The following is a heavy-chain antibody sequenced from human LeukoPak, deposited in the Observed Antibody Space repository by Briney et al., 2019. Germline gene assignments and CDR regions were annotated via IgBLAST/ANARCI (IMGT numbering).Heavy chain of an antibody. J-gene: IGHJ6*02. D-gene: IGHD3-3*01. Sequence: SETLSLTCTVSGGSISSGGYYWSWIRQPPGKGLEWIGYIYYSGSTNYNPSLKSRVTISVDTSKNQFSLKLSSVTAADTAVYYCARDRRFLEWLDVWGQGTTVTVSS. CDR2: IYYSGST. V-gene: IGHV4-61*08. CDR1: GGSISSGGYY. CDR3: ARDRRFLEWLDV.